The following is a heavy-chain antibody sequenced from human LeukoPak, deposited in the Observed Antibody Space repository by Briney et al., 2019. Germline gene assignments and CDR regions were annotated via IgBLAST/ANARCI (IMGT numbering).Heavy chain of an antibody. D-gene: IGHD6-13*01. CDR2: INAGNGNT. J-gene: IGHJ4*02. CDR1: GYTFTSYA. CDR3: ARDGGGIAAAGNLDY. V-gene: IGHV1-3*01. Sequence: ASVKVSCKASGYTFTSYAMHWVRQAPGQRLEWMGWINAGNGNTKYSQKFQGRVTITRDTSASTAYMELSSLRSEDTAVYYCARDGGGIAAAGNLDYWGQGTLVTVSS.